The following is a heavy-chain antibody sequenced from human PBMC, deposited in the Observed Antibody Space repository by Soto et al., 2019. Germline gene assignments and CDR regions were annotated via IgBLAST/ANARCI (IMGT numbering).Heavy chain of an antibody. V-gene: IGHV4-59*01. J-gene: IGHJ4*02. D-gene: IGHD6-13*01. CDR2: IYYSGST. CDR3: ARGRGRGSGRQLVLDY. Sequence: SETLSLTCTVSGGSISSYYWSWIRQPPGKGLEWIGYIYYSGSTNYNPSLKSRVTISVDTSKNQFSLKLSSVTAADTAVYYCARGRGRGSGRQLVLDYWGQGTLVTVSS. CDR1: GGSISSYY.